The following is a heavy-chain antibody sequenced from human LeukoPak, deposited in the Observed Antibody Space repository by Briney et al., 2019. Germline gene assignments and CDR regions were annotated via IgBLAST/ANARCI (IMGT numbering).Heavy chain of an antibody. CDR3: WDEAIDAYWDY. CDR1: GFTFENAW. J-gene: IGHJ4*02. V-gene: IGHV3-15*01. D-gene: IGHD5-18*01. CDR2: IRIKAGGGTG. Sequence: VGSLRLSCAASGFTFENAWMNWVRRAPGKGLGWVGRIRIKAGGGTGDYAASVKDRFTISRDNSKNMVYLQMNSLKTEDTAMYYCWDEAIDAYWDYWGQGTLVTVSS.